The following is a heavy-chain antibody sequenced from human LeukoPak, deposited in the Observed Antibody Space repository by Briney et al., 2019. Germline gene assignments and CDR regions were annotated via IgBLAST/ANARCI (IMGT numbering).Heavy chain of an antibody. CDR1: GFTFGDYD. CDR2: IRSKAYGGTT. V-gene: IGHV3-49*03. Sequence: GGSLRLSCTASGFTFGDYDMSWFRQAPGKGLEWVGFIRSKAYGGTTEYAASVQGRFSISREDSKCIAYLQMNSLRNEDTAVYYCTRGDYYNSSGYNWLIDYWGQGTLVTVSS. CDR3: TRGDYYNSSGYNWLIDY. D-gene: IGHD3-22*01. J-gene: IGHJ4*02.